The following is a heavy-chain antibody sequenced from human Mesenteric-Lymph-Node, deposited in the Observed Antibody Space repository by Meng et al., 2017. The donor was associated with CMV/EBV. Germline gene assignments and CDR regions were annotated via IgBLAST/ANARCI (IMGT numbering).Heavy chain of an antibody. CDR2: IRYDGSNK. J-gene: IGHJ4*02. D-gene: IGHD2-21*01. Sequence: GESLKISCAASGFTFSSYGMHWVRQAPGKGLEWVAFIRYDGSNKYYADSVKGRFTTSRDNSKNTMFLQMNSLRAEDTAVYYCVKDASSWDCGPDCYSDYWGQGTLVTVSS. V-gene: IGHV3-30*02. CDR3: VKDASSWDCGPDCYSDY. CDR1: GFTFSSYG.